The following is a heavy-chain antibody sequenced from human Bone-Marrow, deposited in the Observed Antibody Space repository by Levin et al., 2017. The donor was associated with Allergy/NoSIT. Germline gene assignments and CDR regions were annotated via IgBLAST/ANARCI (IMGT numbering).Heavy chain of an antibody. CDR1: GFTFSTYW. CDR3: ARNSLWARDY. D-gene: IGHD2/OR15-2a*01. Sequence: GGSLRLSCVASGFTFSTYWMSWVRQAPGKGLEWVANVIQDGSQKYYVDSVKGRFSISRDNAKDSLYLQMNSLRVEDTAVYYCARNSLWARDYWGQGTLVTVSS. V-gene: IGHV3-7*01. J-gene: IGHJ4*02. CDR2: VIQDGSQK.